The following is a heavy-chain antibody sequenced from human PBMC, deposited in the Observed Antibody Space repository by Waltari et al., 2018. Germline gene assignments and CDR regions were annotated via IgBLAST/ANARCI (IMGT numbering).Heavy chain of an antibody. V-gene: IGHV1-69*01. D-gene: IGHD6-13*01. CDR2: IIPIFGTA. Sequence: QVQLVQSGAEVKKPGSSVKVSCKASGGTFSSYAISWVRQAPGQGLEWMGGIIPIFGTANYAQKFQGRVTITADESTSTAYMELSSLRSEDTAVYYCASPEGIAEGYYYYYGMDVWGQGTTVTVSS. CDR3: ASPEGIAEGYYYYYGMDV. CDR1: GGTFSSYA. J-gene: IGHJ6*02.